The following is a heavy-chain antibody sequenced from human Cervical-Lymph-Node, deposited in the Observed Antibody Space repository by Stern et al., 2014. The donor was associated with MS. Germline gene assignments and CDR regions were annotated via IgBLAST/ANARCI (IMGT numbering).Heavy chain of an antibody. CDR3: ASSYTARDNPMHFYGMDV. D-gene: IGHD1-14*01. CDR2: IIPISGKS. V-gene: IGHV1-69*01. Sequence: QVQLVESGAEVKKPGSSVKVSCKASGGTFSRYAFTWVRQAPGQGLEWMGGIIPISGKSNHAQKFEGRVNLIADESTSTAYMELSSLRSEDAAVYYCASSYTARDNPMHFYGMDVWGQGTTVTVSS. CDR1: GGTFSRYA. J-gene: IGHJ6*02.